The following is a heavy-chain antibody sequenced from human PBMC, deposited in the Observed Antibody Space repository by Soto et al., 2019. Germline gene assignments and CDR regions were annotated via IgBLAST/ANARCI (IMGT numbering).Heavy chain of an antibody. V-gene: IGHV3-30*18. CDR2: ISYDGSKK. CDR1: GFTFSSYG. J-gene: IGHJ4*02. CDR3: AKGQSSGWNHCGY. Sequence: QVQLVESGGGVVQPGRSLRLFCAASGFTFSSYGMHWVRQAPGQGLEWVAVISYDGSKKYYADSVKGRFTISRDNSKNTLYLQMDSLIPEDTAVYWCAKGQSSGWNHCGYWGQGTLVTASS. D-gene: IGHD6-19*01.